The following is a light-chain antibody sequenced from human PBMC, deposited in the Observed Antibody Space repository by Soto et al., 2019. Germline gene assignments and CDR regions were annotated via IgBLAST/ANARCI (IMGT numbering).Light chain of an antibody. CDR3: QQCYSTPWT. V-gene: IGKV4-1*01. J-gene: IGKJ1*01. CDR2: CAS. CDR1: QSLLYSANSKNY. Sequence: DIVMTQSPDSLAVSLGERATINCKSSQSLLYSANSKNYLAWYQQKPGQPPKLLIYCASTRESGVPDRFSGSGSGTDFALIISNLHAEDVAVYYCQQCYSTPWTFGQGTKVEIK.